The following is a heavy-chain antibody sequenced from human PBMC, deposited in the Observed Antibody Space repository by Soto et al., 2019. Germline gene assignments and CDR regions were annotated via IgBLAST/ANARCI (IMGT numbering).Heavy chain of an antibody. D-gene: IGHD6-13*01. J-gene: IGHJ6*03. CDR1: GFTFSSYA. Sequence: GGSLRLSCAASGFTFSSYAMSWVRQAPGKGLEWVSAISGSGGSTYYADSVKGRFTISRDNSKNTLYLQMNSLRAEDTAVYYCAKPGIAAAGAPKRAYYYYMDVWGKGTTVTVSS. CDR3: AKPGIAAAGAPKRAYYYYMDV. V-gene: IGHV3-23*01. CDR2: ISGSGGST.